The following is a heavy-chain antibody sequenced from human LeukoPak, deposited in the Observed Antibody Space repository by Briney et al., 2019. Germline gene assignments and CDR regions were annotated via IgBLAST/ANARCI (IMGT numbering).Heavy chain of an antibody. V-gene: IGHV1-2*02. CDR3: ATGYCSGGSCYFVDY. CDR2: INPNSGGT. CDR1: GGTFSSYA. J-gene: IGHJ4*02. D-gene: IGHD2-15*01. Sequence: ASVNVSCKASGGTFSSYAISWVRQAPGQGLEWMGWINPNSGGTNYAQKFQGRVTMTRDTSISTAYMELSRLRSDDTAVYYCATGYCSGGSCYFVDYWGQGTLVTVSS.